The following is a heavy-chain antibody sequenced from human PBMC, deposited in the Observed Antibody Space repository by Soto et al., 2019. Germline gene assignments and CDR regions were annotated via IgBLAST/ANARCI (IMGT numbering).Heavy chain of an antibody. Sequence: QSGWSLRLSCAASGFTFSDYAMSWARQAPGKGLEWVSAISGSGGSTYYADSVKGRFTISRDKSKNTLYLHMNSLRAEDTALYYCAKSFSSNWYDYFDYWGQGSLVTVSS. J-gene: IGHJ4*02. V-gene: IGHV3-23*01. CDR3: AKSFSSNWYDYFDY. D-gene: IGHD6-13*01. CDR2: ISGSGGST. CDR1: GFTFSDYA.